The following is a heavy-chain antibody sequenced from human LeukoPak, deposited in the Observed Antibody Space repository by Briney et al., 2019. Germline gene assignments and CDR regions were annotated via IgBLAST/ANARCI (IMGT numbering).Heavy chain of an antibody. CDR3: ARDLCSTTSCFDY. J-gene: IGHJ4*02. CDR1: GFIFSSYG. CDR2: WHFASNK. V-gene: IGHV3-33*01. D-gene: IGHD2-2*01. Sequence: GGSLRLSCVTSGFIFSSYGIHWVRQAPGKGMEWVAWHFASNKYYAESVRGRFTMSRDNSKSTLYLQMDSLRVEDTAVYYCARDLCSTTSCFDYWGQGTLVSVSS.